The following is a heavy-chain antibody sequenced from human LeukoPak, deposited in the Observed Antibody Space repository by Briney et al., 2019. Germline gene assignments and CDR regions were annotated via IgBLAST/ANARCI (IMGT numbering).Heavy chain of an antibody. CDR2: TIPFYGAT. CDR3: ARMKGYSYSDY. D-gene: IGHD1-26*01. J-gene: IGHJ4*02. Sequence: SMKVSCKASGGTLNNYAVNWVRQAPGQGLEWMGGTIPFYGATNYAAKFQGRVTITADESTGTVYMELSSLRSEDTAVYYCARMKGYSYSDYWGQGTLVTVSS. CDR1: GGTLNNYA. V-gene: IGHV1-69*13.